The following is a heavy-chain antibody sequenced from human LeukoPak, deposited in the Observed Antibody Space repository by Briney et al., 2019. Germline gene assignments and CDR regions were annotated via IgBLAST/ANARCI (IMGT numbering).Heavy chain of an antibody. Sequence: SETLSLTCAVSGGSISSNSYYWGWVRQSPGKGLGWIGAIYYSGNSYYSPSLKSRVTISADTSKNQFSLNLSAVTAADAATYYCARHVATNYYYNYYGLDVWGQGTTVTVSS. CDR1: GGSISSNSYY. CDR2: IYYSGNS. J-gene: IGHJ6*02. V-gene: IGHV4-39*01. CDR3: ARHVATNYYYNYYGLDV.